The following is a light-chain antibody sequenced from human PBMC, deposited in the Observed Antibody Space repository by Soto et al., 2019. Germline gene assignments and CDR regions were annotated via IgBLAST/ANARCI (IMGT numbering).Light chain of an antibody. J-gene: IGLJ1*01. CDR2: EVS. Sequence: QSVLTQPPSVSGSPGQSVTISCTGTSSDIGTYNRVSWYQQTPGTAPKLIIFEVSLRPSGVPDRFSGSKSGNTASLTISGLQAEDEADYYCSSYTTRSSFYVFGAGTKLTVL. V-gene: IGLV2-18*02. CDR3: SSYTTRSSFYV. CDR1: SSDIGTYNR.